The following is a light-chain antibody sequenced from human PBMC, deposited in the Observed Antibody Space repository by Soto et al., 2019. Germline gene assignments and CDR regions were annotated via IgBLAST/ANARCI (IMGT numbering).Light chain of an antibody. J-gene: IGLJ2*01. Sequence: QSALTQPASVSGSPGQLITISCTGTSSDVGGYNYVSWYQQHLGKAPKLMIYEVSNRPSGVSNRFSGSKSGNTASLTISGLQAEDEADYYCSSYTSSSTLVFGGGTKLTVL. CDR3: SSYTSSSTLV. CDR2: EVS. CDR1: SSDVGGYNY. V-gene: IGLV2-14*01.